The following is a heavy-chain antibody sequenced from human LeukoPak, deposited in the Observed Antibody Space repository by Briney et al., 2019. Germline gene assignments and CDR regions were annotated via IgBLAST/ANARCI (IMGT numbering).Heavy chain of an antibody. Sequence: GGSLRLSCAGSGFTFSDYYMTWIRQAPGKGLEWISYITTSGTSTYYADSVKGRFTISRDNGKTALSLQMNSLRAEDTAVYYCVVHSATSCYWGQGTLVTVSS. V-gene: IGHV3-11*04. CDR3: VVHSATSCY. D-gene: IGHD1-26*01. CDR1: GFTFSDYY. CDR2: ITTSGTST. J-gene: IGHJ4*02.